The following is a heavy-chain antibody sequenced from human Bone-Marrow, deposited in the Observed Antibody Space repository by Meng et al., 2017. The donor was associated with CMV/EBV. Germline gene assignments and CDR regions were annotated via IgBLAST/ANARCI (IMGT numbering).Heavy chain of an antibody. Sequence: SETLSLTCTVSGYSISSGYYWGWIRQPPGKGLEWIGSIYHSGRTYYNPSLKSRVTISVDTSKNQFSLKLSSVTAADTAVYYCAREGDEEYGDYPFPTNWGQGTLVTVSS. V-gene: IGHV4-38-2*02. CDR3: AREGDEEYGDYPFPTN. D-gene: IGHD4-17*01. J-gene: IGHJ4*02. CDR1: GYSISSGYY. CDR2: IYHSGRT.